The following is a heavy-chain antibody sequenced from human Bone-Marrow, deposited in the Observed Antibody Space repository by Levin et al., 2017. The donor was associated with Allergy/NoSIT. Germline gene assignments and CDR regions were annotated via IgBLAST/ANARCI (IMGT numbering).Heavy chain of an antibody. D-gene: IGHD3-10*01. V-gene: IGHV3-43*01. J-gene: IGHJ6*04. Sequence: GGSLRLSCAASGFTFDDYSMHWVRQPPGKGLEWVSLITWDGVFTYYADSVKGRFTISRDNRKNSLYLQMNSLRIEDAGLYYCAKGTSTTVRSTLDVWGKGTTVTVSS. CDR3: AKGTSTTVRSTLDV. CDR1: GFTFDDYS. CDR2: ITWDGVFT.